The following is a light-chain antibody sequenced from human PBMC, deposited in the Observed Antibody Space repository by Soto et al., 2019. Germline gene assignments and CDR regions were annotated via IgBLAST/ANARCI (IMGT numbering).Light chain of an antibody. CDR3: QQFGNSPYT. Sequence: EIVLTQSPGTLSLSPGERATLSCRASQSVSSSYLAWYQQKPGQAPRLLIYGASSRATGIPDRFSGSGSGTDFTLTISGLEPEEFAGYYCQQFGNSPYTFGQGTRLEIK. V-gene: IGKV3-20*01. J-gene: IGKJ2*01. CDR2: GAS. CDR1: QSVSSSY.